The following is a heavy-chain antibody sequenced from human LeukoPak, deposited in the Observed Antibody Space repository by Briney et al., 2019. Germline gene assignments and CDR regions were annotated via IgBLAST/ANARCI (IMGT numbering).Heavy chain of an antibody. CDR3: ARERIGGEVNSAPGHYFDY. V-gene: IGHV3-48*04. D-gene: IGHD1-26*01. CDR1: GFTFSSYS. J-gene: IGHJ4*02. CDR2: ISSSSSTI. Sequence: GGSLRLSCAASGFTFSSYSMNWVRQAPGKGLEWVSYISSSSSTIYYADSVKGRFTISRDNAKNSLYLQMNSLRAEDTAVYYCARERIGGEVNSAPGHYFDYWGQGTLVTVSS.